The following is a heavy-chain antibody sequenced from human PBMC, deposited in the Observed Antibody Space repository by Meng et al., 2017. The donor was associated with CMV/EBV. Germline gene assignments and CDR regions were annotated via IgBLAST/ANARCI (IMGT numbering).Heavy chain of an antibody. J-gene: IGHJ2*01. D-gene: IGHD1-7*01. V-gene: IGHV1-2*02. CDR1: GYTFTGYY. CDR2: INPNSGGT. Sequence: QVQLVQSGAEVHKPGASLKGSCKASGYTFTGYYMHWVRQAPGQGLEWMGWINPNSGGTNYAQKFQGRVTMTRDTSISTAYMELSRLRSDDTAVYYCATYIGNYINWYFDLWGRGTLVTVSS. CDR3: ATYIGNYINWYFDL.